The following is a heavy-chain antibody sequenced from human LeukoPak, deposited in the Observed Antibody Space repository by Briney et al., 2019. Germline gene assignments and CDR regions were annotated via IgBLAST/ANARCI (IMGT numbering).Heavy chain of an antibody. CDR3: ARYKRSDTRITMVRGVTHNWFDP. CDR1: GGSISSSGYY. Sequence: SETLSLTCTVSGGSISSSGYYWGWIRQPPGKGLEWIGSIYYSGSTYYNPSLKSRVTISVDTSKNQFSLKLSSVTAADTAVYYCARYKRSDTRITMVRGVTHNWFDPWGQGTLVTVSS. D-gene: IGHD3-10*01. CDR2: IYYSGST. V-gene: IGHV4-39*01. J-gene: IGHJ5*02.